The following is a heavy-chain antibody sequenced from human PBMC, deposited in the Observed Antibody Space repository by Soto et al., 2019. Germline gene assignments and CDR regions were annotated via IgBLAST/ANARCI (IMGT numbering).Heavy chain of an antibody. V-gene: IGHV3-23*01. J-gene: IGHJ5*02. CDR2: IGFSGGSR. CDR1: GFSFRGYV. Sequence: EVQLLESGGGVVQPGGSLRLSCAASGFSFRGYVISWVRQAPGKGLEWVSVIGFSGGSRFYADSVKGRFTISRDISSNTVYLQMNSLRAEDTAVYYCAKSQDEMATNSMVDLWGQGTLVTVSS. CDR3: AKSQDEMATNSMVDL. D-gene: IGHD5-12*01.